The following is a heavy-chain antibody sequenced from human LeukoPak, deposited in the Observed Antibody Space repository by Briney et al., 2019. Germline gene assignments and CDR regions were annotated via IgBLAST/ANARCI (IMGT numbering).Heavy chain of an antibody. Sequence: SETLSLTCSVSGGSISTYYWSWIRQPAGKGLEWIGRIYTSGSTNYNPSLKSRVTMSVDTSKNQFSLKLSSVTAADTAVYYCAREGSDYDFWSGPGDIWGQGTMVTVSS. J-gene: IGHJ3*02. CDR1: GGSISTYY. CDR3: AREGSDYDFWSGPGDI. V-gene: IGHV4-4*07. D-gene: IGHD3-3*01. CDR2: IYTSGST.